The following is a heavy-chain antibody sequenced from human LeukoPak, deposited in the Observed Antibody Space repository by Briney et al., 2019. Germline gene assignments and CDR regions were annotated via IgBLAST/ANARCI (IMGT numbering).Heavy chain of an antibody. CDR1: GFTFSNYG. Sequence: GGSLRLSCAASGFTFSNYGMHWVRQVPGKGLEWVAGIWYDGSNSNYTDSVNGRFTISRDNSKNMLYLQMNSLRADDTAVYYCAREYRIRRREYDFDYWGQGTLAAVSS. CDR2: IWYDGSNS. CDR3: AREYRIRRREYDFDY. J-gene: IGHJ4*02. V-gene: IGHV3-33*01. D-gene: IGHD6-6*01.